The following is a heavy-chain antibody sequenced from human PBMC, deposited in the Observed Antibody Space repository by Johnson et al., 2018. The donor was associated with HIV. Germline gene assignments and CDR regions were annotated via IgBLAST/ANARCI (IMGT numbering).Heavy chain of an antibody. CDR2: ISSNGGST. V-gene: IGHV3-64*01. D-gene: IGHD6-19*01. Sequence: MQLVESGGGLVQPGGSLRLSCAASGFTFSSYAMHWVRQAPGKGLEYVSAISSNGGSTYYANSVKGRFTISRDNSKNTLYLQMNSLRAEDSAVYYCAKLAIDYSGAWYGLTFDIWGQGTMVTVSS. CDR1: GFTFSSYA. J-gene: IGHJ3*02. CDR3: AKLAIDYSGAWYGLTFDI.